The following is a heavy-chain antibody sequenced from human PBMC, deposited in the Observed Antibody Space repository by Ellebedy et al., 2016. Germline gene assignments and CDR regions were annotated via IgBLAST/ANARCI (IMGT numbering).Heavy chain of an antibody. Sequence: SETLSLTCAVYGGSFSGYYWSWIRQPPGKGLEWIGEINHSGSTNYNPSLKSRVTISVDKSKNQFSLKLSSVTAADTAVYYCARVRSISSSWFGPYYYYYGMDVWGQGTTVTVSS. V-gene: IGHV4-34*01. CDR1: GGSFSGYY. J-gene: IGHJ6*02. D-gene: IGHD6-13*01. CDR3: ARVRSISSSWFGPYYYYYGMDV. CDR2: INHSGST.